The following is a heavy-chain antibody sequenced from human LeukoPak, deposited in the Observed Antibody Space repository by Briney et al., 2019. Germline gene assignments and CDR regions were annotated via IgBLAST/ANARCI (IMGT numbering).Heavy chain of an antibody. J-gene: IGHJ3*02. D-gene: IGHD3-22*01. CDR2: IYPGDSDT. V-gene: IGHV5-51*01. CDR1: GYSFPSCW. Sequence: KGGESLKISCKGSGYSFPSCWIGWVRQTPGKGLEWMGIIYPGDSDTKYSPSFQGQVTISADKSSSTAYLQLSSLKASDTAVYYCARPDVPYYSDRGTSFDMWGQGTMVTVSS. CDR3: ARPDVPYYSDRGTSFDM.